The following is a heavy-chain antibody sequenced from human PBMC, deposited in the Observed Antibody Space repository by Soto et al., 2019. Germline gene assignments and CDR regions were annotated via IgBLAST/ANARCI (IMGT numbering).Heavy chain of an antibody. D-gene: IGHD6-13*01. CDR2: IRWNSGFT. J-gene: IGHJ3*02. CDR3: VKDMSSSSWYAFDI. Sequence: EVQLVESGGGLLQPGRSLRLSCAASGFSFDDFLMHWVRQAPGKGLEWVSGIRWNSGFTGYADSVKGRFTISRDNAKNSLYLQMNSLRAEDTAFYYCVKDMSSSSWYAFDIWGQGTMVTVSP. CDR1: GFSFDDFL. V-gene: IGHV3-9*01.